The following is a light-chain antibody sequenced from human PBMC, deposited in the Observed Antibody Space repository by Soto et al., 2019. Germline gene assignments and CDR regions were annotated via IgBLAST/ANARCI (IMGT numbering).Light chain of an antibody. CDR1: SSDVGGYNY. V-gene: IGLV2-11*01. Sequence: QSALTQPRSVSGSPGQSVTISCTGTSSDVGGYNYVSWYQQHPGKAPKLMIYDVSKRPSGVPDRFSGSKSGNTASLTISGLQAEDEADYYCQSYDSTLDARYVFGTGTKLTVL. CDR3: QSYDSTLDARYV. J-gene: IGLJ1*01. CDR2: DVS.